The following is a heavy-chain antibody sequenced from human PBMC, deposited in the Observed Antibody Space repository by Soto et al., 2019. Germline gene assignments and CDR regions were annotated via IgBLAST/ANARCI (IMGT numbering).Heavy chain of an antibody. Sequence: RASVKVSCKASGYTFTSYGISWVRQAPGQGLEWMGWISAYNGNTNYAQKLQGRVTMTTDTSTSTAYMELRSLRSDDTAVYYCARDHKQWLVRERHYYYGMDVWGQGTTVTVSS. J-gene: IGHJ6*02. CDR1: GYTFTSYG. CDR2: ISAYNGNT. CDR3: ARDHKQWLVRERHYYYGMDV. V-gene: IGHV1-18*01. D-gene: IGHD6-19*01.